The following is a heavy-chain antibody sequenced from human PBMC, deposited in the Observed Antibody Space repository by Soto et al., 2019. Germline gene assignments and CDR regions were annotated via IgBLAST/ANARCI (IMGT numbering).Heavy chain of an antibody. CDR3: ARDRPDISNPTDHPMFDY. CDR1: GFTFSSYA. J-gene: IGHJ4*02. Sequence: PGVALRLSCAASGFTFSSYAMIWVRQAPGKGLEGVSRINSDGSSTAYADSVKGRFTISRDNAKNTLYLQVNSLRVEDTAVYYCARDRPDISNPTDHPMFDYWGQGTQVTVSS. V-gene: IGHV3-74*01. D-gene: IGHD6-6*01. CDR2: INSDGSST.